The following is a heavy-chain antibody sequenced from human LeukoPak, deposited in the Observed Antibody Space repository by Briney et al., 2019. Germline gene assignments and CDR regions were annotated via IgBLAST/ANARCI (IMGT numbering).Heavy chain of an antibody. Sequence: SQALSLTCTVSGGSIRSGDFYWRWLRPSPGKALEWIGYIYYSGSAYYNPSLKCRVTLSIDTSKNHFSLKLSSVTAADTAVYYCARGAPYSSGWLAGYWGQGTLVTVSS. V-gene: IGHV4-30-4*01. CDR1: GGSIRSGDFY. CDR2: IYYSGSA. D-gene: IGHD6-19*01. J-gene: IGHJ4*02. CDR3: ARGAPYSSGWLAGY.